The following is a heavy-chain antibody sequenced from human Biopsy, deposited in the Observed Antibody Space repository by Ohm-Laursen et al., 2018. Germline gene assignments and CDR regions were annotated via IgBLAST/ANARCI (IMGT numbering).Heavy chain of an antibody. J-gene: IGHJ3*01. D-gene: IGHD3-3*01. V-gene: IGHV4-59*01. Sequence: SETLPLTCIVSGGSIRSDYWSWIRQSPRKGLEWIGHISGRGATNYNPSLRGRVTISVDTSKNQFSLKLSSVTAADTAVFFCARLYRPDDYWNDDPPDAFDVWGQGTMVTVSS. CDR2: ISGRGAT. CDR1: GGSIRSDY. CDR3: ARLYRPDDYWNDDPPDAFDV.